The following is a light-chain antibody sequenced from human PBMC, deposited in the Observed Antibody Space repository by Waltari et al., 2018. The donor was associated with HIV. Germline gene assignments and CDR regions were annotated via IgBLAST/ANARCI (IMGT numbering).Light chain of an antibody. CDR1: RLGHKY. V-gene: IGLV3-1*01. CDR3: QAWDSSAAV. CDR2: QDT. Sequence: SYAVTQPSSVSVSPGQTANITCSGDRLGHKYTFWYRQKPGQSPVLVIYQDTKRPSGIPERFSGSTSGNTATLIISGAQIVDEADYYCQAWDSSAAVFGGGTKLTVL. J-gene: IGLJ2*01.